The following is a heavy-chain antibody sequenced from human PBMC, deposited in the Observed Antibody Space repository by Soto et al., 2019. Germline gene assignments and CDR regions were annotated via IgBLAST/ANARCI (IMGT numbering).Heavy chain of an antibody. CDR3: ASNRSYSSSPFDY. CDR2: ISSSSYI. V-gene: IGHV3-21*01. CDR1: GFTFSSYS. J-gene: IGHJ4*02. Sequence: EVQLVESGGGLVKPGGSLRLSCAASGFTFSSYSMNWVRQAPGKGLEWVSSISSSSYIYYADSVKGRFTISRDNARNSLYLQMNSLRAEDTAVYYCASNRSYSSSPFDYWGQGTLVTVSS. D-gene: IGHD6-6*01.